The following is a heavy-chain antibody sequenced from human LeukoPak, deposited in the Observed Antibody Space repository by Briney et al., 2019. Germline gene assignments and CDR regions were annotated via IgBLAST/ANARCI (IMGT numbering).Heavy chain of an antibody. CDR3: ARHPVLRFLASYPDY. CDR2: IYPGDSDT. J-gene: IGHJ4*02. CDR1: GYSFTSYW. D-gene: IGHD3-3*01. Sequence: GESLKISCKGSGYSFTSYWIGWVRQMPGEGLEWMGIIYPGDSDTRYSPSFQGQVTISADKSISTAYLQRSSLKASDTAMYYCARHPVLRFLASYPDYWGQGTLVTVSS. V-gene: IGHV5-51*01.